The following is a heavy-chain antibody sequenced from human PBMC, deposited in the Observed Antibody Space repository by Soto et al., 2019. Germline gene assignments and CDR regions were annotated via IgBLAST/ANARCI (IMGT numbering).Heavy chain of an antibody. V-gene: IGHV1-18*01. J-gene: IGHJ6*02. CDR1: GYTFTSYG. D-gene: IGHD2-21*02. Sequence: QVQLVQSGAEVKKPGASVKVSCKASGYTFTSYGISWVRQAPGQGLEWMGWLSAYNGNTNYAQKLQGRVTMTTDTSTSTGYMELRSLRSDDTAVYYCARDMVVTPGPPYYFYGMDVWGQGTTVTVSS. CDR2: LSAYNGNT. CDR3: ARDMVVTPGPPYYFYGMDV.